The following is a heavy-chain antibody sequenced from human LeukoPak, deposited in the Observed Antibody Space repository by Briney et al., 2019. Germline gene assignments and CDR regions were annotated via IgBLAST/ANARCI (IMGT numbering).Heavy chain of an antibody. CDR1: GFTFSSYG. CDR3: ARVKWFGELNFDY. J-gene: IGHJ4*02. CDR2: IWYDGSNK. D-gene: IGHD3-10*01. V-gene: IGHV3-33*01. Sequence: GGSLRLSCAASGFTFSSYGMHWVRQAPGKGLEGVAVIWYDGSNKYYADSVKGRFTISRDNSKNTLYLQMNSLRAEDTAVYYCARVKWFGELNFDYWGQGTLVTVSS.